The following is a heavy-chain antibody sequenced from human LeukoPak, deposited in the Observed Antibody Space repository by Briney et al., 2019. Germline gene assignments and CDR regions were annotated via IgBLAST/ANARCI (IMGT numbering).Heavy chain of an antibody. V-gene: IGHV4-59*08. Sequence: SETLSLTCIVSGGSISSYYWGWIRQPPGKVLEWIGYISYSGSTNYNPSLKSRVTISVDTSKSQFSLNLNSVTAADTAVYYCARRIVVAGGDWFDPWGQGTLVTVSS. CDR3: ARRIVVAGGDWFDP. CDR2: ISYSGST. J-gene: IGHJ5*02. CDR1: GGSISSYY. D-gene: IGHD6-19*01.